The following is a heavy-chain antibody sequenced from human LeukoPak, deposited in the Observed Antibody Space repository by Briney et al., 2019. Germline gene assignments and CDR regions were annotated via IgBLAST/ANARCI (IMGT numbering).Heavy chain of an antibody. V-gene: IGHV4-39*07. D-gene: IGHD3-3*01. CDR3: ARDGVVIRDAFDI. CDR2: IYYSGST. Sequence: TSETLSLTCAVSGGSISSNSYYWGWIRQPPGKGLEWIGSIYYSGSTYYNPSLKSRVTISVDTSKNQFSLKLSSVTAADTAVYYCARDGVVIRDAFDIWGQGTMVTVSS. CDR1: GGSISSNSYY. J-gene: IGHJ3*02.